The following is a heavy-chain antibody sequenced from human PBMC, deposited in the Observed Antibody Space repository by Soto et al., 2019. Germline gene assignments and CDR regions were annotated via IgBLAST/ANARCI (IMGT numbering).Heavy chain of an antibody. V-gene: IGHV4-39*01. Sequence: SETLSLTCTVSSASISSSSYTWGWIRQPPGKGLEWIGSIYYSGTTYYNPSLNSRVTVSVDTSKNQFSLKVTSVTAADTAVYYCARGITMVRGVIHTPYFDYWGQGTLVTVSS. CDR2: IYYSGTT. CDR3: ARGITMVRGVIHTPYFDY. CDR1: SASISSSSYT. D-gene: IGHD3-10*01. J-gene: IGHJ4*02.